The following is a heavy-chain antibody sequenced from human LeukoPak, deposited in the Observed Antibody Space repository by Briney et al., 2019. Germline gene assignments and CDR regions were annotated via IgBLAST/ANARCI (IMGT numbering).Heavy chain of an antibody. V-gene: IGHV1-69*13. CDR2: IIPIFGAA. Sequence: SVKVSCKASDYTFTNDGISWVRQAPGQGLEWMGGIIPIFGAANYAQKFQGKVTITADESTTTAYMELIGLRSEDTAVYYCARGWDYDSGGRPTAYVYWGQGTLVSVSS. CDR1: DYTFTNDG. D-gene: IGHD3-22*01. CDR3: ARGWDYDSGGRPTAYVY. J-gene: IGHJ4*02.